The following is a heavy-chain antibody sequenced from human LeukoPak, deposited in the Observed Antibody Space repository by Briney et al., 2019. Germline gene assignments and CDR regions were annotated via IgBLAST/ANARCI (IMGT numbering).Heavy chain of an antibody. V-gene: IGHV4-59*01. J-gene: IGHJ3*02. D-gene: IGHD4-23*01. CDR1: GGSISSYY. CDR2: IFYTGST. Sequence: SEALSLTCTVSGGSISSYYWSWIRQPPGKGLEWIGYIFYTGSTNYNPSLKSRVTISVLTSKNRFSLKLSSVTAADTAVYYCATLTGGDDAFDIWGQGTMVTVSS. CDR3: ATLTGGDDAFDI.